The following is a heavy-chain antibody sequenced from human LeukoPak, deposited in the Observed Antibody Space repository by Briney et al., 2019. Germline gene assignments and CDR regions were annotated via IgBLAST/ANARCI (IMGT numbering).Heavy chain of an antibody. D-gene: IGHD5-24*01. Sequence: ASVKVSCKASGYTFTSYYFHWLRQAPGQGFEWMGIIHPTGGSTRYAQKFQGRVTMTRDTSTSTVYMELSSLRSEDTAVYYCARAYGDGYNSDAFDIWGQGTLVIVSS. CDR3: ARAYGDGYNSDAFDI. V-gene: IGHV1-46*01. CDR1: GYTFTSYY. CDR2: IHPTGGST. J-gene: IGHJ3*02.